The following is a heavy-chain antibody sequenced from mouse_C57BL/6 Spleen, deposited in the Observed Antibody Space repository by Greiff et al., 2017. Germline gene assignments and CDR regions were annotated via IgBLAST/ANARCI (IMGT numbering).Heavy chain of an antibody. V-gene: IGHV6-3*01. CDR3: TKGFDY. Sequence: EVNVVESGGGLVQPGGSMKLSCVASGFTFSNYWMNWVRQSPGKGLEWVGQIRLKSDNYATHYAESVKGRFTTSRDDFKSMVYLQMNNLRAEDTGIYYCTKGFDYWGQGTTLTVSS. J-gene: IGHJ2*01. CDR2: IRLKSDNYAT. CDR1: GFTFSNYW.